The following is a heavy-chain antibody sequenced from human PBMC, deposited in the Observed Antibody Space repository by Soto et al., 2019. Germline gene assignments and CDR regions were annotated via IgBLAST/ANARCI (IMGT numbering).Heavy chain of an antibody. CDR1: GFTFSDYA. J-gene: IGHJ4*02. V-gene: IGHV3-30*18. CDR2: VSHDGRNT. D-gene: IGHD6-19*01. CDR3: AKGGRQWLVTSDFNY. Sequence: VQLVESGGGVVQPGRSLRLSCAASGFTFSDYAMHWVRQAPGKGLEWVAVVSHDGRNTHYADSVKGRFTISRDSSKNTGSLERTSLRAEDTAGYYCAKGGRQWLVTSDFNYWGQGALVTVSS.